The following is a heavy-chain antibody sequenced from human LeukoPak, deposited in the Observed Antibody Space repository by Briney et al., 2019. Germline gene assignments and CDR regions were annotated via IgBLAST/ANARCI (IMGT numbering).Heavy chain of an antibody. CDR1: GFTFSSYW. Sequence: GGSLRLSCAASGFTFSSYWMSRVRQAPGKGLEWVANIKQNGSEKYYVDSVKGRFTISRDNAKNSLNLQMNSLRAEDTAVYYCARFLDYYYGMDVWGQGTTVTVSS. V-gene: IGHV3-7*03. CDR2: IKQNGSEK. J-gene: IGHJ6*02. CDR3: ARFLDYYYGMDV.